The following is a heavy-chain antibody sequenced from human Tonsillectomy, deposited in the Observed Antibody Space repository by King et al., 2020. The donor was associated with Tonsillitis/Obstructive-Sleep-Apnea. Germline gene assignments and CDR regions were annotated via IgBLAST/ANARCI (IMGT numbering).Heavy chain of an antibody. V-gene: IGHV3-30*04. D-gene: IGHD5-24*01. CDR2: ISYDGSNK. Sequence: VQLVESGGGVVQPGRSLRLSCAASGFTFSSYAMHWVRQAPGKGLEWVAVISYDGSNKYYADSVKGRFTISRDNSKNTLYLQMNSLRAEDTAVYYCARDPPNGPVEMGYGMDVWGQGTTVTVSS. CDR1: GFTFSSYA. J-gene: IGHJ6*02. CDR3: ARDPPNGPVEMGYGMDV.